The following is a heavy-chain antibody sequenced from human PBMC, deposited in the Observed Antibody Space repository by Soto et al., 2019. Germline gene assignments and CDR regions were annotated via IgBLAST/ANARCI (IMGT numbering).Heavy chain of an antibody. D-gene: IGHD2-2*01. CDR1: DGNIRSRGYS. CDR2: IYHSGST. CDR3: ARVPDR. V-gene: IGHV4-30-2*01. Sequence: TYGVLDGNIRSRGYSCSWIRQPPGKGLEWIGYIYHSGSTYYNPSLKSRVTISVDRSKNQFSLKLSSVTAADTAVYYCARVPDRWGQGTLVTVSS. J-gene: IGHJ5*02.